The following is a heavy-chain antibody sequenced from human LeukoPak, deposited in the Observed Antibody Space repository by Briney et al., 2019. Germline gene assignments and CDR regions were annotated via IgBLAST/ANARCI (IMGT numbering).Heavy chain of an antibody. CDR1: GYTFTGYY. V-gene: IGHV1-2*02. J-gene: IGHJ6*02. D-gene: IGHD3-9*01. Sequence: ASVKVSCKASGYTFTGYYMHWVRQAPGQGLEWMGWINPNSGGTNYAQKFQGRVTMTRDTSISTAYMELSRLRSEDTAVYYCASEYYDILTGYYYGMDVWGQGTTVTVSS. CDR3: ASEYYDILTGYYYGMDV. CDR2: INPNSGGT.